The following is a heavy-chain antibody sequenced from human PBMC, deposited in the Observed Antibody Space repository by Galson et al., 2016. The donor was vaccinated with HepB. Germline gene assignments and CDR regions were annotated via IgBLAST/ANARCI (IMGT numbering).Heavy chain of an antibody. CDR3: ASLLGGSTFDY. CDR1: GASISSGSYS. J-gene: IGHJ4*02. V-gene: IGHV4-39*01. CDR2: IFYYGNT. D-gene: IGHD1-26*01. Sequence: SETLSLTCTVSGASISSGSYSWAWIRQPPGKGLEWIGTIFYYGNTYYNPSLKSRVTISVDTSKSQFSLKLRFVTAADTSVYYCASLLGGSTFDYWGQGTLV.